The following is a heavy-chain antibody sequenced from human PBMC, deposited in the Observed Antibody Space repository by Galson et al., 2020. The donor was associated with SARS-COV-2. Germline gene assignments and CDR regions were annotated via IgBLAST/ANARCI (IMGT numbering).Heavy chain of an antibody. V-gene: IGHV3-15*01. J-gene: IGHJ6*03. CDR1: GFTFSDAW. D-gene: IGHD2-2*01. CDR3: TTAGSCSSTSCYVGIYYYYMDV. CDR2: IKSETDGETT. Sequence: GESLKISCAASGFTFSDAWMSWVRQAPGKGLEWVGRIKSETDGETTEYAAPVQGRFTISRDDSKNTLYLEMNSLKTEDTAVYYCTTAGSCSSTSCYVGIYYYYMDVWGKGTTVTVSS.